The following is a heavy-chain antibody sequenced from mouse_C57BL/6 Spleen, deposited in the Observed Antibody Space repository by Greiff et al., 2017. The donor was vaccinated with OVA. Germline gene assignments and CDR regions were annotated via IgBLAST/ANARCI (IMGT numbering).Heavy chain of an antibody. CDR2: ISDGGSYT. Sequence: EVQLVESGGGLVKPGGSLKLSCAASGFTFSSYAMSWVRQTPEKRLEWVATISDGGSYTYYPDNVKGRFTISRDNAKNNLYLQMSHLKSEDTAMYYCARDGAYDYFYFDYWGQGTTLTVSS. J-gene: IGHJ2*01. D-gene: IGHD2-4*01. V-gene: IGHV5-4*01. CDR1: GFTFSSYA. CDR3: ARDGAYDYFYFDY.